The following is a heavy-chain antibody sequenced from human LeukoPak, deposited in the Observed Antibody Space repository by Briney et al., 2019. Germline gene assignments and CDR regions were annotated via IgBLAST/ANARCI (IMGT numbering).Heavy chain of an antibody. CDR3: ARGRGWLRCFDY. V-gene: IGHV4-39*07. CDR2: INHSGST. Sequence: PSETLSLTCTVSGGSISSGDYYWSWIRQPPGKGLEWIGEINHSGSTNYNPSLKSRVTISVDTSKNQFSLKLSSVTAADTAVYYCARGRGWLRCFDYWGQGTLVTVSS. J-gene: IGHJ4*02. D-gene: IGHD5-12*01. CDR1: GGSISSGDYY.